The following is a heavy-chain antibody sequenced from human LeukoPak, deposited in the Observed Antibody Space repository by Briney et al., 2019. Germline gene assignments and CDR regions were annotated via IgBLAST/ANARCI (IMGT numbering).Heavy chain of an antibody. Sequence: SETLSLTCTVSGGSINSYYWSWIRQPPGKGLEWIGYIYYTGSTNYNPSLKSRVTISVDTSKNQFSLKLSSVTAADTAVYYCAREAPMVRGVIMDYWGQGTLVTVSS. V-gene: IGHV4-59*12. D-gene: IGHD3-10*01. CDR3: AREAPMVRGVIMDY. CDR2: IYYTGST. CDR1: GGSINSYY. J-gene: IGHJ4*02.